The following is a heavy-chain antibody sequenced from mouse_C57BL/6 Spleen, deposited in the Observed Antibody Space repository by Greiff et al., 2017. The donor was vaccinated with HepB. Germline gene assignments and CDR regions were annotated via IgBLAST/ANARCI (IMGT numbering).Heavy chain of an antibody. V-gene: IGHV1-26*01. CDR3: AREYSNDY. D-gene: IGHD2-5*01. CDR2: INPNNGGT. CDR1: GYTFTDYY. Sequence: VQLQQSGPELVKPGASVKISCKASGYTFTDYYMNWVKQSHGKSLEWIGDINPNNGGTSYNQKFKGKATLTVDKSSSTAYMELRSLTSEDSAVYYCAREYSNDYWGQGTTLTVSS. J-gene: IGHJ2*01.